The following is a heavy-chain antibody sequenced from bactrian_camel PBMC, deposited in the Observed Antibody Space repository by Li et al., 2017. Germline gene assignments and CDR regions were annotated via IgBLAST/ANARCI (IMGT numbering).Heavy chain of an antibody. CDR3: VDDCYGSRYYLARRTNV. J-gene: IGHJ4*01. V-gene: IGHV3S55*01. CDR2: ISVDGST. CDR1: GHTYGCAC. D-gene: IGHD6*01. Sequence: QLVESGGGAVQAGGSLRLSCVVSGHTYGCACMGWFRQAPGKEREGVAAISVDGSTAYADSVKGRFTISRENDKNTVYLQMNNLKPEDTAMYYCVDDCYGSRYYLARRTNVWGQGTQVTVS.